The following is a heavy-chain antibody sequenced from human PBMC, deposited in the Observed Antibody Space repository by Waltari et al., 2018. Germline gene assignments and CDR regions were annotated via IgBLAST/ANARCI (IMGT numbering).Heavy chain of an antibody. V-gene: IGHV4-31*03. J-gene: IGHJ4*02. CDR3: AREGFGELLYYY. D-gene: IGHD3-10*01. CDR2: IYYSGLT. Sequence: QVQLQESGPGLVKPSQTLSLTCTVSGGSISSGGYYWSWIRQHPGKGLEWIGYIYYSGLTYYNPSLKSRFTISVDTSKNQFSLKLISVTAADTAVYYCAREGFGELLYYYWGQGTLVTVSS. CDR1: GGSISSGGYY.